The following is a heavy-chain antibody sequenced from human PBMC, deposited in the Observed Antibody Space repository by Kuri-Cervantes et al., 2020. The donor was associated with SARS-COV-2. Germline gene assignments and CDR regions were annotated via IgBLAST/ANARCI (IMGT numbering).Heavy chain of an antibody. D-gene: IGHD5-24*01. J-gene: IGHJ4*02. V-gene: IGHV4-4*07. Sequence: SETLSLTCTVSGGSISSHYWSWIRQPAGKGLEWIGQLDASAIATYNPSLKGRVIISVDSSKNQVSLRLTSATAADAGVYFCGRVSWLQLWRRYSDSWGQGTLVTVSS. CDR3: GRVSWLQLWRRYSDS. CDR2: LDASAIA. CDR1: GGSISSHY.